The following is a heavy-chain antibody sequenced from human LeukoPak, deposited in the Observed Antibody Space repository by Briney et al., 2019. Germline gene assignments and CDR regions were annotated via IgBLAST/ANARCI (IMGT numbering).Heavy chain of an antibody. CDR2: IYSSGST. Sequence: PSETLSLTCTVSGGSISSYYWYWIRQPAGKGLEWIGRIYSSGSTDYNPSLKSRVTMSVDTSKNQFSLKLSSVTAADTAVYYCARASLPDFNTPEDRFDPWGQGTLVTVSS. J-gene: IGHJ5*02. CDR3: ARASLPDFNTPEDRFDP. V-gene: IGHV4-4*07. CDR1: GGSISSYY. D-gene: IGHD3-3*01.